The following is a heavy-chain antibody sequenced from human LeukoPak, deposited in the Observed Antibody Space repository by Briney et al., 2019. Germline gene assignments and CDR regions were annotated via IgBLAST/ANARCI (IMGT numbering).Heavy chain of an antibody. CDR1: GYTFTGYY. CDR2: INPNSGGT. Sequence: ASVKVSCKASGYTFTGYYMHWVRQAPGQGLEWMGWINPNSGGTNYAQKFQGGVTMTRDTSISTAYMELSRLRSDDTAVYYCARIRPGSTRDAFDIWGQGTMVTVSS. J-gene: IGHJ3*02. V-gene: IGHV1-2*02. CDR3: ARIRPGSTRDAFDI. D-gene: IGHD2-2*01.